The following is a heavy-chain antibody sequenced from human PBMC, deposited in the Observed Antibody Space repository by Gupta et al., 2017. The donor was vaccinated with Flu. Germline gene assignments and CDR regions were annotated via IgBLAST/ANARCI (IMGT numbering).Heavy chain of an antibody. Sequence: EVQLLESGGALVQPGGSLRLSCAASGRTFSAYAMNWVRQAPGKGLEWVSTVGAGGDRTYYADSVMGRFTISRDNSKNTVYLQMNSLRGDDTAVYYCAKDRSGNPAIDYWGQGTLVTVSA. CDR1: GRTFSAYA. CDR2: VGAGGDRT. V-gene: IGHV3-23*01. CDR3: AKDRSGNPAIDY. D-gene: IGHD6-13*01. J-gene: IGHJ4*02.